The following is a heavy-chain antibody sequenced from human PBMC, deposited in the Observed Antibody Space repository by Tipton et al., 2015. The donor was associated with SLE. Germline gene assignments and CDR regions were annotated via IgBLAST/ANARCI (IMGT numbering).Heavy chain of an antibody. D-gene: IGHD6-19*01. V-gene: IGHV4-31*03. CDR3: ARDGIAVDGDPLDY. Sequence: TLSLTCTVSGGSISSGGYYWSWIRQHPGKGLEWIGYIYYSGSTYYNPSLKSRVTISVDTSKNQFSLKLSSVTAADTAVYYCARDGIAVDGDPLDYWGQGTLVTVSS. CDR1: GGSISSGGYY. CDR2: IYYSGST. J-gene: IGHJ4*02.